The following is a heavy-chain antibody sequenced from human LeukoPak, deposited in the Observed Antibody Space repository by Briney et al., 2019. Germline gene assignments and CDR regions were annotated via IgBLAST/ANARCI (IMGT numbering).Heavy chain of an antibody. CDR1: GGSISSGSYY. D-gene: IGHD3-22*01. Sequence: PSQTLSLTCTVSGGSISSGSYYWSWIRQPAGKGLEWIGRIYTSGSTNYNPSLKSRVTISVDTSKNQFSPKLSSVTAADTAVYYCARERITMIFDWFDPWGQGTLVTVSS. CDR3: ARERITMIFDWFDP. J-gene: IGHJ5*02. CDR2: IYTSGST. V-gene: IGHV4-61*02.